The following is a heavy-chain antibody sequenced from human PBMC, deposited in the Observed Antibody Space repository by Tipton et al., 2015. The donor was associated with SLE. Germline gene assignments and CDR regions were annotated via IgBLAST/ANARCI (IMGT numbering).Heavy chain of an antibody. J-gene: IGHJ6*02. CDR2: IYYSGST. Sequence: TLSLTCTVSGGSISSGDYYWSWIRQPPGKGLEWIGYIYYSGSTNYNPSLKSRVTISVDTSKNQFSLKVSPVTAADTAVYYCARVSYDFPYYYNYYGMGVWGQGTTVTVSS. CDR3: ARVSYDFPYYYNYYGMGV. CDR1: GGSISSGDYY. D-gene: IGHD3-3*01. V-gene: IGHV4-30-4*02.